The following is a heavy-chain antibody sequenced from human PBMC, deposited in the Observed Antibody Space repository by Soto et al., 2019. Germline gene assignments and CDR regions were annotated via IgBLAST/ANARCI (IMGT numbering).Heavy chain of an antibody. Sequence: ASVKDSCKASGYTFTSYGISWVRQAPGQGLEWMGWISAYNGNTNYAQKLQGRVTMTTDTSTSTAYMELRSLRSDDTAVYYCARLHDYALELDYWGQGTLVTVSS. CDR3: ARLHDYALELDY. D-gene: IGHD4-17*01. CDR1: GYTFTSYG. V-gene: IGHV1-18*01. J-gene: IGHJ4*02. CDR2: ISAYNGNT.